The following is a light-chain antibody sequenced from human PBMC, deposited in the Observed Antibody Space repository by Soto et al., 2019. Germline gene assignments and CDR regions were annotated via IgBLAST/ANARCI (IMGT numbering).Light chain of an antibody. V-gene: IGKV2-28*01. CDR1: QSLLHSNGYNY. CDR2: LGS. J-gene: IGKJ3*01. Sequence: DIVMTHSPLSLPVTPGEPASISCRSSQSLLHSNGYNYLDWYLQKPGQSPQLLIYLGSNRASGVPDRFSGSGSGTDFTLKISRVEAEDVAVYYCMQALGTLGPGTKGDIK. CDR3: MQALGT.